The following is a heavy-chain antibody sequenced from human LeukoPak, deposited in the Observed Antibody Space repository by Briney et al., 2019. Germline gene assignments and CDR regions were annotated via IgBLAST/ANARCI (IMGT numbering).Heavy chain of an antibody. J-gene: IGHJ4*02. V-gene: IGHV1-18*01. CDR1: GYTFTSYG. D-gene: IGHD3-3*01. Sequence: GASVKVSCKASGYTFTSYGISWVRQAPQQGLEWMGWISAYNGNTNYAQKLQGRVTMTTDTSTSTAYMELRSLRSDDTAVYYCAREGITIFGVVPHFDYWGQGTLVTVSS. CDR2: ISAYNGNT. CDR3: AREGITIFGVVPHFDY.